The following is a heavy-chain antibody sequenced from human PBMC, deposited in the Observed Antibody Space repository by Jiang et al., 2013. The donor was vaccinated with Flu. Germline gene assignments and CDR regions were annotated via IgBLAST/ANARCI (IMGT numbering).Heavy chain of an antibody. CDR3: ARDREVFPVDTAIWRREYYYYGMDV. D-gene: IGHD5-18*01. Sequence: SGSTIYYADSVKGRFTISRDNAKNSLYLQMNSLRAEDTAVYYCARDREVFPVDTAIWRREYYYYGMDVWGQGTTVTVSS. V-gene: IGHV3-48*03. J-gene: IGHJ6*02. CDR2: SGSTI.